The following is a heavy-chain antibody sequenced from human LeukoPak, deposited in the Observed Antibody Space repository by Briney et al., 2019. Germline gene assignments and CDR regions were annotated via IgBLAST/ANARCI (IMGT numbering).Heavy chain of an antibody. V-gene: IGHV3-48*03. CDR2: ISSSGSTI. D-gene: IGHD3-10*01. Sequence: PGGSLRLSCAASGFTFSSYEMNWVRQAPGKGLEWVSYISSSGSTIYYADSVKGRFTISGYNAKNSLYLQMNSLRAEDTAGYYCARGSITMVRGQFDYWGQGTLVTVSS. CDR1: GFTFSSYE. CDR3: ARGSITMVRGQFDY. J-gene: IGHJ4*02.